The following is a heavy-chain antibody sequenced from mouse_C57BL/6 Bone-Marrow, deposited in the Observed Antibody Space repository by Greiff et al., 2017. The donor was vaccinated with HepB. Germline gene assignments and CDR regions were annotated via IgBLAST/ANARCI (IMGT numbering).Heavy chain of an antibody. Sequence: VQLQQSGGDLVKPGGSLKLSCAASGFTFSSYGMSWVRQTPDKRLEWVATISSGGSYTYYPDSVKGRFTISRDNAKNTLYLQMSSLKSEDTAMYYCARHVCYSNSWFAYWGQGTLVTVSA. J-gene: IGHJ3*01. CDR2: ISSGGSYT. CDR1: GFTFSSYG. V-gene: IGHV5-6*01. D-gene: IGHD2-5*01. CDR3: ARHVCYSNSWFAY.